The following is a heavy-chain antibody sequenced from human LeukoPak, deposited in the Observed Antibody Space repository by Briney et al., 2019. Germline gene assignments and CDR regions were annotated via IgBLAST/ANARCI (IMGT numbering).Heavy chain of an antibody. V-gene: IGHV3-33*01. J-gene: IGHJ3*02. CDR3: ARTYSSSWRDAFDI. CDR2: IWYDGSNK. Sequence: PGGSLRLSCAASGFTFSSYGMHWVRQAPGKGLEGVAVIWYDGSNKYYADSVKGRFTISRDNSKNTLYLQMNSLRAEDTAVYYCARTYSSSWRDAFDIWGQGTMVTVSS. CDR1: GFTFSSYG. D-gene: IGHD6-13*01.